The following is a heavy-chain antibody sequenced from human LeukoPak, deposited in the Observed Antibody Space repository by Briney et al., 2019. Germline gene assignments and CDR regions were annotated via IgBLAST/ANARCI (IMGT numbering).Heavy chain of an antibody. J-gene: IGHJ4*02. D-gene: IGHD2-21*01. CDR3: AKDRAYNTFDY. V-gene: IGHV3-7*01. CDR1: GFTFSSSW. Sequence: PGGSLRLSCAASGFTFSSSWVTWVRQAPGRGLEWVANIKKDGRQTNYVDSVKGRFTISRDNAKNSLYLQMNSLRVEDTAVYYCAKDRAYNTFDYWGQGTLVTVSS. CDR2: IKKDGRQT.